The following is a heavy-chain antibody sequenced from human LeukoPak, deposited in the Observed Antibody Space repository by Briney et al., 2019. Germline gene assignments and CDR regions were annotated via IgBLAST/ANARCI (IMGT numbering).Heavy chain of an antibody. CDR1: GFTFSSYG. J-gene: IGHJ3*02. CDR2: IRYDGGNK. CDR3: AKDAPNSSGWYNDAFDI. V-gene: IGHV3-30*02. Sequence: GGSLRLSCAASGFTFSSYGMHWVRQAPGKGLEGVAFIRYDGGNKYYADSVKGRFTISRDNSKNTLYLQMNSLRAEDTAVYYCAKDAPNSSGWYNDAFDIWGQGTMVTVSS. D-gene: IGHD6-19*01.